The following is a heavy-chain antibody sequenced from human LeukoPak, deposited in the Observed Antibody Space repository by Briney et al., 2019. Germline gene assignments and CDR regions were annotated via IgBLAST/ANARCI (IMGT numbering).Heavy chain of an antibody. J-gene: IGHJ5*02. V-gene: IGHV3-48*01. D-gene: IGHD3-3*01. CDR2: ISISSNTI. CDR3: AKDHYDFWSGPNWFDP. CDR1: GFTFGTYS. Sequence: GGSLRLSCAASGFTFGTYSMNWVRQAPGKGLEWVSYISISSNTIYYADSVKGRFTISRDNSKNTLYLQMNSLRAEDTAVYYCAKDHYDFWSGPNWFDPWGQGTLVTVSS.